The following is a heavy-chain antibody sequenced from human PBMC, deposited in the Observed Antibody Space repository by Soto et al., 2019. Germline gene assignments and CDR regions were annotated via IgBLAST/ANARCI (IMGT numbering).Heavy chain of an antibody. CDR1: GFTFNTYW. J-gene: IGHJ4*02. CDR2: VKSDGIDT. D-gene: IGHD3-22*01. CDR3: APGSGHYYAH. V-gene: IGHV3-74*01. Sequence: EVQLVESGGDLVQPGGSLRLSCAASGFTFNTYWMHWVRQAPGKGLVWVSRVKSDGIDTTYADSVKGRFTISRDNAKSTVYLQMNSLRVDDTAVYYCAPGSGHYYAHWGQGTLVTVSS.